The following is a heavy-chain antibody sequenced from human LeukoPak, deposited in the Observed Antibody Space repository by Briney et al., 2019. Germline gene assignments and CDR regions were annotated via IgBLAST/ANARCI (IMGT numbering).Heavy chain of an antibody. V-gene: IGHV4-39*07. Sequence: QPSETLSLTCTVSGGSISSSSYYLGWIRQPPGKGLEWIGSIYYSGSTYYNPSLKSRVTISVDTSKNQFSLKLSSVTAADTAVYYCARTQSQSGSYRYYFGYWGQGTLVTVSS. D-gene: IGHD1-26*01. J-gene: IGHJ4*02. CDR3: ARTQSQSGSYRYYFGY. CDR1: GGSISSSSYY. CDR2: IYYSGST.